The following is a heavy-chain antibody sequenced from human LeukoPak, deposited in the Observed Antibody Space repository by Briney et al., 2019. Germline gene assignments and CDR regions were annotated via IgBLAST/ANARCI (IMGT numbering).Heavy chain of an antibody. Sequence: GESLKISCKGSGYSFTSYWIGWVRQMPGKGPEWMGIIYPGDSDTRYSPSFQGQVTISADKSISTAYLQWSSLKASDTAMYYCARVESPDSYYDSSGAWGQGTLVTVSS. CDR1: GYSFTSYW. V-gene: IGHV5-51*01. D-gene: IGHD3-22*01. CDR3: ARVESPDSYYDSSGA. J-gene: IGHJ5*02. CDR2: IYPGDSDT.